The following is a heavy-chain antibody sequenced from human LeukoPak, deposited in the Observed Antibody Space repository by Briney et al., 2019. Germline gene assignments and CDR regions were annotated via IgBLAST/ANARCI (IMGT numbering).Heavy chain of an antibody. D-gene: IGHD2-2*02. V-gene: IGHV1-2*02. CDR1: GYTFTGYY. CDR2: INPNSGGT. Sequence: ASVKVPCEASGYTFTGYYMHWVRQAPGQGLEWMGWINPNSGGTNYAQKFQGRVTMTRDTSISTAYMELSRLRSDDTAVYYCAREIVVVPAAIKDGAFDIWGQGTMVTVSS. CDR3: AREIVVVPAAIKDGAFDI. J-gene: IGHJ3*02.